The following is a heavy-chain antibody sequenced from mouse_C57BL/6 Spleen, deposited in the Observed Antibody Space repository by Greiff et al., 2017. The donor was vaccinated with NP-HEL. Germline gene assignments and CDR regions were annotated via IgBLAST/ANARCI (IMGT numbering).Heavy chain of an antibody. Sequence: QVQLQQPGAELVKPGASVKMSCKASGYTFTSYWITWVKQRPGQGLEWIGDIYPGSGSTNYNEKFKSKATLTVDTSSSTAYMQLSSLTSEDSAVYYCARLGDGYFLFAYWGQGTLVTVSA. J-gene: IGHJ3*01. V-gene: IGHV1-55*01. CDR2: IYPGSGST. CDR3: ARLGDGYFLFAY. CDR1: GYTFTSYW. D-gene: IGHD2-3*01.